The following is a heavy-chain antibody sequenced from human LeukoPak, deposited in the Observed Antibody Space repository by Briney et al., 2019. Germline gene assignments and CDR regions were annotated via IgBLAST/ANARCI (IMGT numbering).Heavy chain of an antibody. CDR2: IKQDGSEK. CDR1: GFTFSSYW. V-gene: IGHV3-7*01. CDR3: ARDDPRGSHAHDAFDI. J-gene: IGHJ3*02. Sequence: GGSLRLSCAASGFTFSSYWMSWVRQAPGKGLEWVANIKQDGSEKYYVDSVKGRFTISRDNAKNSLYLQMNSLRAEDTAVYYCARDDPRGSHAHDAFDILGQGTMVTVSS. D-gene: IGHD1-26*01.